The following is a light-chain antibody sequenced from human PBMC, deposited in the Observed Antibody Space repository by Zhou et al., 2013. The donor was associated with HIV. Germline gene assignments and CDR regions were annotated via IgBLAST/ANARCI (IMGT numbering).Light chain of an antibody. J-gene: IGKJ1*01. CDR2: DAS. CDR3: LQHSDYPWT. Sequence: DIQMTQSPSSLSASVGDRVTITCQASQDISKYLSWYQQKPGKAPKLLINDASNLETGVPSRFSGSGSGTEFTLTITCLQPEDFATYYCLQHSDYPWTFGQGTKVEIK. V-gene: IGKV1-33*01. CDR1: QDISKY.